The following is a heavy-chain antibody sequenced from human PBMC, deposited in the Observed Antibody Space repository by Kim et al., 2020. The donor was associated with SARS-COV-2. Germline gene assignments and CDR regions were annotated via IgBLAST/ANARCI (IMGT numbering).Heavy chain of an antibody. J-gene: IGHJ6*02. CDR2: IYSGGST. D-gene: IGHD4-17*01. CDR1: GFTVSSNY. V-gene: IGHV3-66*01. CDR3: ARDHPTVVTPDYYYGMDV. Sequence: GGSLRLSCAASGFTVSSNYMSWVRQAPGKGLEWVSVIYSGGSTYYADSVKGRFTISRDNSKNTLYLQMNSLRAEDTAVYYCARDHPTVVTPDYYYGMDVWGQGTTVTVSS.